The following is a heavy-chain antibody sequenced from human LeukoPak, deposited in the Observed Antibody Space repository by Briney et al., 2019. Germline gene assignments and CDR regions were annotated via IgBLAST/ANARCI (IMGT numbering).Heavy chain of an antibody. CDR3: AIDPNWGTHS. Sequence: GGSPRLSCAASGFTFSTYTMYWVRHPPGKRLEWVSIIGSSGGGIHYADSVKGRFTISRDNSKNALYLQMNSLRVEDTAVYYCAIDPNWGTHSWGQGVLVTVSS. CDR2: IGSSGGGI. J-gene: IGHJ4*02. CDR1: GFTFSTYT. V-gene: IGHV3-23*01. D-gene: IGHD7-27*01.